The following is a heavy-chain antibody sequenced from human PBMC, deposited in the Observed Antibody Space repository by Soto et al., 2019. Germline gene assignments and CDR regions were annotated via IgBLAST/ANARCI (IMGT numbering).Heavy chain of an antibody. D-gene: IGHD3-10*01. Sequence: QITLKESGPTLVKPTQTLTLTCTFSGFSLSTRGVGVGWIRQPPGKALEWLALIYWDNDKRYSPSLKSRLTIEXXSXNXXVLTMTNMDPVDTATYYCTHITWPYGAWTYGGIDYWGQGTLVTVSS. CDR3: THITWPYGAWTYGGIDY. J-gene: IGHJ4*02. CDR2: IYWDNDK. V-gene: IGHV2-5*02. CDR1: GFSLSTRGVG.